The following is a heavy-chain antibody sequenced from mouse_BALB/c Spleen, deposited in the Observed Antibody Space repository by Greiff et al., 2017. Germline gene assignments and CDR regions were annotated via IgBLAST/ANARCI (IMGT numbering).Heavy chain of an antibody. CDR2: INSNGGST. CDR3: ARGGVLRDYAMDY. Sequence: EVQGVESGGGLVQPGGSLKLSCAASGFTFSSYGMSWVRQTPDKRLELVATINSNGGSTYYPDSVKGRFTISRDNAKNTLYLQMSSLKSEDTAMYYCARGGVLRDYAMDYWGQGTSVTVSS. V-gene: IGHV5-6-3*01. J-gene: IGHJ4*01. CDR1: GFTFSSYG. D-gene: IGHD2-14*01.